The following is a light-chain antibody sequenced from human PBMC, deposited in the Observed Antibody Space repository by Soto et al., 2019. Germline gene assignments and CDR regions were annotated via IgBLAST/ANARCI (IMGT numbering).Light chain of an antibody. J-gene: IGKJ1*01. Sequence: DIQMTQSPSSLSASVGDRVTITCRASQSISSYLNWYQQKPGKAPKLLLYAASSLQSGVPSRFSGSGSGTDFTLTISNLQPEDFATYYCQQSYITLWTFGQGTKVEIK. V-gene: IGKV1-39*01. CDR3: QQSYITLWT. CDR1: QSISSY. CDR2: AAS.